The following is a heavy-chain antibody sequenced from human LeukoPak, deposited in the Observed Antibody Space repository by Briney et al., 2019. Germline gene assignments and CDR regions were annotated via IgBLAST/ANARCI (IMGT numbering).Heavy chain of an antibody. Sequence: PGGSLRLSCAASGFTFSSYGMHWVRQAPGKGLEWVAFIRYDGSNKYYADSVKGRFTISRDNSKNTLYLQMNSLRAEDTAVYYCANGRDYGGNSWDYWGQGTLVTVSS. D-gene: IGHD4-23*01. CDR1: GFTFSSYG. V-gene: IGHV3-30*02. CDR3: ANGRDYGGNSWDY. CDR2: IRYDGSNK. J-gene: IGHJ4*02.